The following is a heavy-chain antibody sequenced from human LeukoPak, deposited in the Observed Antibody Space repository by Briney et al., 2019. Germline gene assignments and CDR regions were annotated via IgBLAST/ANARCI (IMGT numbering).Heavy chain of an antibody. V-gene: IGHV4-59*01. D-gene: IGHD3-22*01. Sequence: PSETLSLTCTVSGGSISTYYWSWIRQPPGKGLEWLAYISHSGRTNFNPSLKSRVTISVDTSMNQFSLKLSSVTAADTAVYYCARESDYYDSSGYFDYWGQGTLVTGFS. CDR2: ISHSGRT. J-gene: IGHJ4*02. CDR1: GGSISTYY. CDR3: ARESDYYDSSGYFDY.